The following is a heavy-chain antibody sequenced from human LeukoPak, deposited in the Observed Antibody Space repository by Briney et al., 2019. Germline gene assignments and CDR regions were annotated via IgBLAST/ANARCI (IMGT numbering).Heavy chain of an antibody. Sequence: GGSLRLSCAASGFTFSSYAMHWVRQAPGKGLEWVAVISYDGSNKYYADSVKGRFTISRDNSKNTLYLQMNSLRAGDTAVYYCAKGLSSLYYFDYWGQGTLVTVSS. V-gene: IGHV3-30*04. J-gene: IGHJ4*02. CDR3: AKGLSSLYYFDY. CDR1: GFTFSSYA. CDR2: ISYDGSNK. D-gene: IGHD6-13*01.